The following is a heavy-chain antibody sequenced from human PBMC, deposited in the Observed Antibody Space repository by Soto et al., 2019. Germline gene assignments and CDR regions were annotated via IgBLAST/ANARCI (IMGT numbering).Heavy chain of an antibody. CDR2: IIVDSGNT. Sequence: GASVKVSCKASGFTFADSAVQWVRQAREQSLEWIGRIIVDSGNTKSAEKFTERVSMSWDMSTSTAFMELRSLSSDDTAVYYCATANNTSPFDYWGLETLVTVSS. V-gene: IGHV1-58*01. CDR1: GFTFADSA. D-gene: IGHD1-26*01. J-gene: IGHJ4*02. CDR3: ATANNTSPFDY.